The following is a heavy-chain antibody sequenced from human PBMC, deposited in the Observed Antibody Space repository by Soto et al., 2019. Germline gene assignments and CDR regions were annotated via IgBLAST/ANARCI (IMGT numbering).Heavy chain of an antibody. Sequence: QVQLQQWGAGLLKPSETLSLTCAVYGGSFSGYYWSWIRQPPGKGLEWIGEINHSGSTNYNPSLKSRVTISVDTSKDQFSLKLSSVTAADTAVYYCARGPYDYVWGSYGPNWYFDLWGRGTLVTVSS. CDR3: ARGPYDYVWGSYGPNWYFDL. J-gene: IGHJ2*01. CDR1: GGSFSGYY. D-gene: IGHD3-16*01. V-gene: IGHV4-34*01. CDR2: INHSGST.